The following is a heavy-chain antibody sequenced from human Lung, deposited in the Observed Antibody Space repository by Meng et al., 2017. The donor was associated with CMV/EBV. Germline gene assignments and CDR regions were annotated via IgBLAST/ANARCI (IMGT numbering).Heavy chain of an antibody. CDR1: GCTFTDYR. V-gene: IGHV1-2*02. D-gene: IGHD3-3*01. CDR2: ISPNNGAT. CDR3: ASKMYYDFWSAYRGTEGVDPFNI. J-gene: IGHJ3*02. Sequence: ASVKVSXKASGCTFTDYRMHWVRQAPGQGLEWMGWISPNNGATNYAQKFQGRVTMTRDTSISTAYMELNRLTYDDTAMYCCASKMYYDFWSAYRGTEGVDPFNIWGQGTLVTVSS.